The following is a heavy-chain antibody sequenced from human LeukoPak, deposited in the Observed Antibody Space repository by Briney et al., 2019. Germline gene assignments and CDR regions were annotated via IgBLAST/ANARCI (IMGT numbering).Heavy chain of an antibody. CDR3: AKDLGVVVVAATLDY. CDR2: ISGSGGST. J-gene: IGHJ4*02. D-gene: IGHD2-15*01. V-gene: IGHV3-23*01. Sequence: GGSLRLSCAASGFTFSSYAMSWVRQAPGKGLEWVSGISGSGGSTYYADSVKGRFTISRDNSKNTLYLQMNSLRAEDTAVYYCAKDLGVVVVAATLDYWGQGTLVTVSS. CDR1: GFTFSSYA.